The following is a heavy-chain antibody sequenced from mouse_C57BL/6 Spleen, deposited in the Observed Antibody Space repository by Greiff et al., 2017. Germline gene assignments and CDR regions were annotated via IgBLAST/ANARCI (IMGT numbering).Heavy chain of an antibody. CDR1: GFTFSDYG. CDR2: ISSGSSTI. J-gene: IGHJ4*01. V-gene: IGHV5-17*01. CDR3: VRRLWEYDVGYAMDY. Sequence: EVQRVESGGGLVKPGGSLKLSCAASGFTFSDYGMHWVRQAPEKGLEWVAYISSGSSTIYYADTVKGRFTISRDNAKNTLFLQMTRLMSEDTAMYYCVRRLWEYDVGYAMDYWGQGTSVTVSS. D-gene: IGHD1-1*02.